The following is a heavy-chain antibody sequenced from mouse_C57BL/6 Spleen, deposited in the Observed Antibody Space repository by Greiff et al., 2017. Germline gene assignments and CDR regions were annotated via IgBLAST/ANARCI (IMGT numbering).Heavy chain of an antibody. CDR2: ISDGGSYT. CDR3: ARDRGDD. CDR1: GFTFSSYA. V-gene: IGHV5-4*01. J-gene: IGHJ2*01. Sequence: EVQLQESGGGLVKPGGSLKLSCAASGFTFSSYAMSWVRQTPEKRLEWVATISDGGSYTYYPDNVKGRFTISRDNAKNNLYLQMSHLKAEDTAMYYCARDRGDDWGQGTTLTVSS. D-gene: IGHD3-1*01.